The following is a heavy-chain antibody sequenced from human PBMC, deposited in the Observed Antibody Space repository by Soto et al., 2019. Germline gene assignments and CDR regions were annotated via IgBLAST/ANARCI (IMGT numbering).Heavy chain of an antibody. Sequence: APVKATSKASGSPVTSYGIRCVRQAPGQGLEWMGWISAYNGNTNYAQKLQGRVTMTTDTSTSTAYMELRSLRSDDTAVYYCARDLYPDYDFWSGYTRPQHWGQGTLVTVSS. J-gene: IGHJ1*01. V-gene: IGHV1-18*01. CDR3: ARDLYPDYDFWSGYTRPQH. CDR2: ISAYNGNT. CDR1: GSPVTSYG. D-gene: IGHD3-3*01.